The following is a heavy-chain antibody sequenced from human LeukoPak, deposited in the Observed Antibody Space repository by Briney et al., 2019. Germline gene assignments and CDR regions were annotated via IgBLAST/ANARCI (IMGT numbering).Heavy chain of an antibody. CDR3: AKDYY. CDR1: GFTFDDYP. V-gene: IGHV3-43*02. CDR2: ISGDGGTR. Sequence: GGTLRLSCAASGFTFDDYPMHWVRQVPGKGLAWVSLISGDGGTRYYADSVKGRFTISRDNSKNSLYLQMNSLRTEDTALYYCAKDYYWGQGTLVTVSS. J-gene: IGHJ4*02.